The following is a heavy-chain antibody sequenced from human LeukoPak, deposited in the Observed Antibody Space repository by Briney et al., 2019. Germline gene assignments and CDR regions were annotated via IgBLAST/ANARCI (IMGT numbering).Heavy chain of an antibody. D-gene: IGHD6-19*01. J-gene: IGHJ4*02. V-gene: IGHV3-7*03. CDR1: GFTFSSYW. Sequence: PGASLRLSCAASGFTFSSYWMSWVRQAPGKGLEWVANIKQDGSEKYYVDSVKGRFTISRDNAKNSLYLQMNSLRAEDTAVYYCARAGAVTGTMGYFDYWGQGSLVTVSS. CDR3: ARAGAVTGTMGYFDY. CDR2: IKQDGSEK.